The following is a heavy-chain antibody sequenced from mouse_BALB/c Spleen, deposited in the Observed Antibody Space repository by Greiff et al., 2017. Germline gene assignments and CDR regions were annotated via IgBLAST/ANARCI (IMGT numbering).Heavy chain of an antibody. CDR3: ARSGPYFDY. CDR2: IDPFNGGT. CDR1: GYAFTSYY. D-gene: IGHD4-1*01. Sequence: VQLQQSGPELMKPGASVKISCKASGYAFTSYYMHWVKQSHGKGLEWIGYIDPFNGGTSYNQNFKGKATLTVDKSSSTAYMHLSSLTSEDSAVYYCARSGPYFDYWGQGTTLTVSS. V-gene: IGHV1S135*01. J-gene: IGHJ2*01.